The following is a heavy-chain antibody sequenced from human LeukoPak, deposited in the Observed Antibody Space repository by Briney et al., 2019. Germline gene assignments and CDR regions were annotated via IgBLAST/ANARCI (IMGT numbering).Heavy chain of an antibody. Sequence: ASVKVSCKASGYTFTGYYMHWVRQAPGQGLEWMGWINPNSGGTNYAQKFQGRVTMTRDTSISTAYMELSRLRSDDTAVYYCARAINPYSSSWYWAGYYYYYYMDVWGKGTTVTISS. D-gene: IGHD6-13*01. CDR1: GYTFTGYY. CDR2: INPNSGGT. J-gene: IGHJ6*03. V-gene: IGHV1-2*02. CDR3: ARAINPYSSSWYWAGYYYYYYMDV.